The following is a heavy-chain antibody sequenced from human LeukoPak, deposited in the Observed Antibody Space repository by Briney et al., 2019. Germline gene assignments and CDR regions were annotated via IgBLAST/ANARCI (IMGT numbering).Heavy chain of an antibody. V-gene: IGHV1-2*02. Sequence: GASVKVSCKASGYTFTGYYMHWVRQAPGQGLEWMGWINPNSGGTNYAQKFQGRVTMTRDTSISTAYMELSSLRSEDTAVYYCARGYYGSGSAGSVIGAFDIWGQGTMVTVSS. D-gene: IGHD3-10*01. CDR1: GYTFTGYY. CDR2: INPNSGGT. CDR3: ARGYYGSGSAGSVIGAFDI. J-gene: IGHJ3*02.